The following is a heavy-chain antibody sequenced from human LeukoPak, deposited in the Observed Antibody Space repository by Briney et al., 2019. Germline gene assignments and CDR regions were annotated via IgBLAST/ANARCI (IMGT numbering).Heavy chain of an antibody. CDR2: ISYDGSNK. Sequence: GGSLRLSCAASGFTFSSYAMHWVRQAPGKGLEWVAVISYDGSNKYYADSVKGRFTISRDNSKNTLYLQMNSLRAEDTAVYYCARDRVRYCSGGSCHTFYYYGMDVWGQGTTVTVSS. J-gene: IGHJ6*02. D-gene: IGHD2-15*01. CDR1: GFTFSSYA. CDR3: ARDRVRYCSGGSCHTFYYYGMDV. V-gene: IGHV3-30-3*01.